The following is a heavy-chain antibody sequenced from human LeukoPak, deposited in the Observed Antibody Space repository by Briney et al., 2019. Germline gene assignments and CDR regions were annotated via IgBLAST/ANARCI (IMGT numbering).Heavy chain of an antibody. J-gene: IGHJ4*02. D-gene: IGHD6-13*01. CDR3: ARENAAAGNDY. CDR2: ISSSSSYT. V-gene: IGHV3-11*05. CDR1: GFTFSDYY. Sequence: GGSLRLSCAASGFTFSDYYMSWIRQAPGKELEWVSYISSSSSYTNYADSVKGRFTISRDNAKNSLYLQMNSLRAEDTAVYYCARENAAAGNDYWGQGTLVTVSS.